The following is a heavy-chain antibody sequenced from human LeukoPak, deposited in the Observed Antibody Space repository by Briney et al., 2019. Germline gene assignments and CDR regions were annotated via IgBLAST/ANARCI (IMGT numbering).Heavy chain of an antibody. Sequence: GGSLRLSCAASGFTFSSYAMSWVRQAPGKGLEWVSAISGSGGSTYYADSVKGRFTISRDNSKNTLYLQMNSLRAEDTAVYYCAKFGPLMVLRYFDWYAPNWGQGTLVTVSS. CDR3: AKFGPLMVLRYFDWYAPN. D-gene: IGHD3-9*01. CDR1: GFTFSSYA. J-gene: IGHJ4*02. V-gene: IGHV3-23*01. CDR2: ISGSGGST.